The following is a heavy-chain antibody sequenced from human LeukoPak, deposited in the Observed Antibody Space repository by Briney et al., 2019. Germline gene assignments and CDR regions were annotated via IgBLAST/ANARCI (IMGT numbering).Heavy chain of an antibody. J-gene: IGHJ3*02. CDR3: ASRSGSFSDALDI. Sequence: SETLSLTCTVSGGSIRSYCWGWIRQPPGKGLEWIGYIHYSESTKYNPSLKSRVTMSVDTSKNQFSLKLSSVTAADTAVYYCASRSGSFSDALDIWGQGTLVTVSS. CDR2: IHYSEST. V-gene: IGHV4-59*08. D-gene: IGHD3-10*01. CDR1: GGSIRSYC.